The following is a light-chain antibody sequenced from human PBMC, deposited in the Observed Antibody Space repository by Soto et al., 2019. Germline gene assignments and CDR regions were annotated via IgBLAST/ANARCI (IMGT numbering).Light chain of an antibody. CDR2: LGS. CDR3: MHGLQTKIT. J-gene: IGKJ5*01. Sequence: DILMTQSPLSLPVTPGEPASISCRSSQSLLHSNGYNYLDWYLQKPGQSPQLLIYLGSNRASGVPDRFSGSGSGTDFTLKISRVEAEDVGIYYCMHGLQTKITFGQGTRPEI. V-gene: IGKV2-28*01. CDR1: QSLLHSNGYNY.